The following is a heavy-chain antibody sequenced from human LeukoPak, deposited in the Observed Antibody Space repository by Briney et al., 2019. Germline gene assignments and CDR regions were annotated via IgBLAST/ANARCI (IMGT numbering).Heavy chain of an antibody. CDR3: ATLVATTRFDY. CDR1: GFSFSNHW. V-gene: IGHV3-7*01. D-gene: IGHD5-12*01. J-gene: IGHJ4*02. Sequence: GGSLRLSCAASGFSFSNHWMTWVRQAPGKGLEWVANIKPDGSQQYYVDSMKGRFTISRDNAKNSLYLQMNSLRAEDTAVYYCATLVATTRFDYWGQGTLATVSS. CDR2: IKPDGSQQ.